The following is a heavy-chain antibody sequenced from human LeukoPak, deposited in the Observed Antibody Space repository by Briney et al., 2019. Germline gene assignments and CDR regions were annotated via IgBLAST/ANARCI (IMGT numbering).Heavy chain of an antibody. J-gene: IGHJ3*02. V-gene: IGHV3-11*01. Sequence: GSLRLSCAAFGFTFSDYYMSWIRQAPGKGLEWVSYISSSGSTIYYADSVKGRFTISRDNAKNSLYLQMNSLRAEDTAVYYCAKLTYYYDSSGSWNAFDIWGQGTMVTVSS. CDR3: AKLTYYYDSSGSWNAFDI. CDR1: GFTFSDYY. CDR2: ISSSGSTI. D-gene: IGHD3-22*01.